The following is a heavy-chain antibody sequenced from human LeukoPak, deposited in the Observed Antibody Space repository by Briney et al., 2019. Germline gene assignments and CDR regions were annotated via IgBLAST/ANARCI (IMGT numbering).Heavy chain of an antibody. D-gene: IGHD4-23*01. V-gene: IGHV3-23*01. J-gene: IGHJ3*01. Sequence: GGSLRLSCAVSGFTFSNYAMSWVRQAPGKGLEWVSTISGSGGSTYYADSVKGRFTISGDNTENTLYLQMNSLTAEDTAMYYCARVRFGGTFDLWGQGTMVTVSS. CDR3: ARVRFGGTFDL. CDR2: ISGSGGST. CDR1: GFTFSNYA.